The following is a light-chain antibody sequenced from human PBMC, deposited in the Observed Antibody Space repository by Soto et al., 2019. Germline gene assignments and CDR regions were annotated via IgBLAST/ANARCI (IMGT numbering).Light chain of an antibody. CDR3: QQYGSLPLT. V-gene: IGKV3-20*01. CDR1: QSVSSSY. CDR2: GAS. J-gene: IGKJ4*01. Sequence: EIVLTQSPGTLSLSPGERATLSCRASQSVSSSYLAWYQQKPGQAPRLLIYGASSRATGIPGRFSGSGSGTDFTLTISRLEPEYFAMYYWQQYGSLPLTVGGGTKVEIK.